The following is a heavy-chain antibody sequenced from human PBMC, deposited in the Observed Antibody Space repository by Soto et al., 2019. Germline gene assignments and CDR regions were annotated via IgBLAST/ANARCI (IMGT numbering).Heavy chain of an antibody. CDR2: MNPTNGNT. J-gene: IGHJ4*02. D-gene: IGHD7-27*01. Sequence: LQATRQGLEWMGWMNPTNGNTGYAQNFQGRVTMTRSTSITTAYMELSSLRSEDTAVYYCAKGPRNWGVDYWGQGTLVTVSS. V-gene: IGHV1-8*01. CDR3: AKGPRNWGVDY.